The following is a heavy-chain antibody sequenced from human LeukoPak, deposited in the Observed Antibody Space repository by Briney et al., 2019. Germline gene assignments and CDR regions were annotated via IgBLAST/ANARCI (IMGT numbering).Heavy chain of an antibody. J-gene: IGHJ4*02. CDR1: GFTFSSYS. D-gene: IGHD6-13*01. CDR3: ARDKYGSSQALWY. Sequence: GGSLRLSCAASGFTFSSYSMNWVRQAPGKGLEWVSYISSSSSTIYYADSVKGRFTISRDNAKNSLYLQMNSLRAEDTAVYYCARDKYGSSQALWYWGQGTLVTVSS. CDR2: ISSSSSTI. V-gene: IGHV3-48*01.